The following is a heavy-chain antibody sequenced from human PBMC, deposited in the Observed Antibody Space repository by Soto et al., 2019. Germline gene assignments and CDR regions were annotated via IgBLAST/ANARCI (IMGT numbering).Heavy chain of an antibody. Sequence: GASVKVSCKASVGTFSSYAISWVRQAPGQGLEWMGGIIPIFGTANYARKFQGRVTITADESTSTAYMELSSLRSEDTAVYYCAKVSVPFSSGNYYFDYWGQGTLVTVSS. V-gene: IGHV1-69*13. J-gene: IGHJ4*02. CDR3: AKVSVPFSSGNYYFDY. CDR2: IIPIFGTA. CDR1: VGTFSSYA. D-gene: IGHD4-4*01.